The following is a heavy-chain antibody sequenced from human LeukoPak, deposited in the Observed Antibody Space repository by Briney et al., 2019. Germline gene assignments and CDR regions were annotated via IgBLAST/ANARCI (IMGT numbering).Heavy chain of an antibody. Sequence: SETLSLTCAVYGGSFSGYYWSWIRQPPGRGLEWIGEINHSGSTNYNPSLKSRVTISVDTSKNQFSLKLSSVTAADTAVYYCARVITMVRGVIITDGMDVWGQGTTVTVS. CDR2: INHSGST. D-gene: IGHD3-10*01. CDR3: ARVITMVRGVIITDGMDV. J-gene: IGHJ6*02. CDR1: GGSFSGYY. V-gene: IGHV4-34*01.